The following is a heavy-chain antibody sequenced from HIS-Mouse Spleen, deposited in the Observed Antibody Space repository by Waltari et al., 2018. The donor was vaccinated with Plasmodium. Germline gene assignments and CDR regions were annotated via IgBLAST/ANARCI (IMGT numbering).Heavy chain of an antibody. V-gene: IGHV4-31*03. Sequence: QVQLQESGPGLVKPSQTLSLTCTVSGGSISSGAYYWSWIRQHPGKGLEWIGYIYYSGSNYYSPALKSRVAISVDSSKNQCSLNLSSVTAADTAVDYCVRWVGNWFDPWGQGTLVTVSS. CDR1: GGSISSGAYY. J-gene: IGHJ5*02. CDR3: VRWVGNWFDP. CDR2: IYYSGSN. D-gene: IGHD1-26*01.